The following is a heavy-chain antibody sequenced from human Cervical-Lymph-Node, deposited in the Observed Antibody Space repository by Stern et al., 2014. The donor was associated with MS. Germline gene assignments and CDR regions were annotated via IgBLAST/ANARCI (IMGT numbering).Heavy chain of an antibody. CDR3: TRDRPDAYKYYFDY. CDR2: INPNSGGP. CDR1: GYSFNGYY. J-gene: IGHJ4*02. D-gene: IGHD5-24*01. Sequence: MQLVESGAEVKKPGASVKVSCKPSGYSFNGYYLHWVRQAPGQGLEWMGLINPNSGGPTYAQKFQGRVTMTWDTSISTAYMELSRLTSDDTAVYYCTRDRPDAYKYYFDYWGQGTLVTVSS. V-gene: IGHV1-2*06.